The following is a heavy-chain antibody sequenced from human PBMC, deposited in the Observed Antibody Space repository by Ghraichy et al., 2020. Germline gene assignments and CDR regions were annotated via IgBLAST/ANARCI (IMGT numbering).Heavy chain of an antibody. J-gene: IGHJ4*02. CDR2: RHYSGRT. CDR3: ARRDHAENAPFDY. Sequence: SETLSLTCTVSGGSISGYYWSWIRQPPGKGLEWIGYRHYSGRTSFNPSLKSRVTISVDTSKNQFSLKLSSVTAADTAVYYCARRDHAENAPFDYWGQGTLVTVSS. V-gene: IGHV4-59*08. D-gene: IGHD1-1*01. CDR1: GGSISGYY.